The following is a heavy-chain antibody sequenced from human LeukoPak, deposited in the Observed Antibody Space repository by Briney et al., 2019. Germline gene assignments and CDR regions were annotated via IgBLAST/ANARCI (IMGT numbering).Heavy chain of an antibody. CDR2: IYYSGST. J-gene: IGHJ5*02. CDR3: ARGHYRSSTCCAGRYNWFGP. V-gene: IGHV4-31*03. D-gene: IGHD2-2*01. Sequence: PSETLSLTCTVSGGSISSGGYYWSWIRQHPGKGLEWIGYIYYSGSTYYNPSLKSRVTISVDTSKNQFSLKLSSVTAADTAVYYCARGHYRSSTCCAGRYNWFGPWGQGTLVTVSS. CDR1: GGSISSGGYY.